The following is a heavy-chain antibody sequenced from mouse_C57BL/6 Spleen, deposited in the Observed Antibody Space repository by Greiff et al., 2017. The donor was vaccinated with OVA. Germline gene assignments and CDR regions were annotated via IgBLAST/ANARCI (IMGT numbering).Heavy chain of an antibody. CDR2: IDPSDSYT. CDR3: ATGSSGYRYYFDY. D-gene: IGHD3-2*02. CDR1: GYTFTSYW. J-gene: IGHJ2*01. Sequence: QVQLQQPGAELVKPGASVKLSCKASGYTFTSYWMQWVKQRPGQGLGWIGEIDPSDSYTNYNQKFKGKATLTVDTSSSTAYMQLSSLTSEDSAVYYCATGSSGYRYYFDYWGQGTTLTVSS. V-gene: IGHV1-50*01.